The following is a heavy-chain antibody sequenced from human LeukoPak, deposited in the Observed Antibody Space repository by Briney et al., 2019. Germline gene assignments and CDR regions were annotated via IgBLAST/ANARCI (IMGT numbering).Heavy chain of an antibody. CDR3: ARVRPRRCSGYDPAFDI. J-gene: IGHJ3*02. D-gene: IGHD5-12*01. CDR2: IYHNGDA. V-gene: IGHV4-59*01. Sequence: SETLSLTCTVSDGSISNYYWHWIRQPPGKGLEWIGYIYHNGDANYTPSLESRVTMSVDTSKNQFSLTLSSVTAADTAVYYCARVRPRRCSGYDPAFDIWGQGTMVTVSS. CDR1: DGSISNYY.